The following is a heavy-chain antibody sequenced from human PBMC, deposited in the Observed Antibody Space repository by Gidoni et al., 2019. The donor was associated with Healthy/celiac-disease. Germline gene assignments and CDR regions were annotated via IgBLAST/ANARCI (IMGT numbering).Heavy chain of an antibody. CDR2: INPNSGGT. J-gene: IGHJ4*02. D-gene: IGHD2-8*01. CDR3: AREIVMGY. Sequence: QLQLVHSGADVKKPESSVTVSCESSGYTFTGYYIHWVRQAPGQGLEWMGWINPNSGGTNYAKKFQGRVTMTRETSISTAYMELSRLRSDDTAVYYCAREIVMGYWGQGTLVTVSS. CDR1: GYTFTGYY. V-gene: IGHV1-2*02.